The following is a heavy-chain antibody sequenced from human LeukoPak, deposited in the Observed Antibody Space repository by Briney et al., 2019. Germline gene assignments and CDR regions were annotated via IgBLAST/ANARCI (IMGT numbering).Heavy chain of an antibody. J-gene: IGHJ4*02. D-gene: IGHD1-7*01. CDR3: ARAPPLSLELWRVFDY. Sequence: SETLSLTCTVSGGSISSSSYYWGWIRQPPGKGLEWIGSIYYSGSTYYNPSLKSRVTISVDTSKSQFSLKLSSVTAADTAVYYCARAPPLSLELWRVFDYWGQGTLVTVSS. CDR2: IYYSGST. CDR1: GGSISSSSYY. V-gene: IGHV4-39*01.